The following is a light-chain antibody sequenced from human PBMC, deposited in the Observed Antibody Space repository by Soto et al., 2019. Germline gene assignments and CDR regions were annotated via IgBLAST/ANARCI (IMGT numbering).Light chain of an antibody. CDR2: ATS. Sequence: DIQMTQSPSSLSASVGDRVTITCRASQDISNSLAWYQQKPGKVPKVLIYATSILQSGVPARFSGSGSGTDFTLSISSLQPEEVATYYCQNYNSAPLTFGAPTQVEI. CDR1: QDISNS. CDR3: QNYNSAPLT. V-gene: IGKV1-27*01. J-gene: IGKJ4*01.